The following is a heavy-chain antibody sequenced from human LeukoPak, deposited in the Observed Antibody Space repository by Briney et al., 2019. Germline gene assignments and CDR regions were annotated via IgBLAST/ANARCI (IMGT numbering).Heavy chain of an antibody. Sequence: SETLSLTCTVSGGSFEHYFWSWIRQPPGKGLEWIGEINHSGSTNYNPSLKSRVTISVDTSKNQFSLKLSSVTAADTGVYYCARLRPIVVVPAAIPRSYYGMDVWGQGTTVTVSS. J-gene: IGHJ6*02. D-gene: IGHD2-2*01. CDR2: INHSGST. CDR3: ARLRPIVVVPAAIPRSYYGMDV. CDR1: GGSFEHYF. V-gene: IGHV4-34*01.